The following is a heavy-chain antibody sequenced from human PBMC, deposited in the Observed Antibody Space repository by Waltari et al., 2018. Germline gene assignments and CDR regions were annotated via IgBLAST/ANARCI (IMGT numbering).Heavy chain of an antibody. D-gene: IGHD5-12*01. CDR2: ISSSSSYL. Sequence: EVQLVESGGGLVKPGGSLRLSCAASGFTFSSYSMNWVRQAPGKGLEWVSSISSSSSYLCYADSVKGRFTISRDNAKNSLYLQMNSLRAEDTAVYYCARDLGSGYDRSDAFDIWGQGTIVTVSS. V-gene: IGHV3-21*01. CDR3: ARDLGSGYDRSDAFDI. CDR1: GFTFSSYS. J-gene: IGHJ3*02.